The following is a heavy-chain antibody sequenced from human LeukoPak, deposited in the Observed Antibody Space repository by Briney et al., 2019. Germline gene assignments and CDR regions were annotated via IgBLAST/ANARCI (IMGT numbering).Heavy chain of an antibody. J-gene: IGHJ6*02. CDR2: IKEDGSEK. D-gene: IGHD3-10*01. V-gene: IGHV3-7*01. CDR1: GFTFGSYW. Sequence: GGSLRLSCVASGFTFGSYWMSWVRQAPGKGLEWVANIKEDGSEKYYVDSVKGRYIISRDNAKNSLCLQMNSLRAEDTAVYHCARGGNGYYAMDVWGRGTTVTVSS. CDR3: ARGGNGYYAMDV.